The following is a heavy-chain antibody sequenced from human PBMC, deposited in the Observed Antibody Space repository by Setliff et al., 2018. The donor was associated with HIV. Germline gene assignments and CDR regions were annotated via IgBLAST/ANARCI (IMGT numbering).Heavy chain of an antibody. CDR2: ISASSVNT. V-gene: IGHV1-18*01. Sequence: GASVKVSCKASVYTFINYHITWVRQAPGQGLEWVGSISASSVNTNYTQGRVTMTTDISTSTAYMELRSLTYEDTAVFYCVRDGASGYLSNWGQGTPVTVSS. CDR1: VYTFINYH. CDR3: VRDGASGYLSN. D-gene: IGHD5-12*01. J-gene: IGHJ4*02.